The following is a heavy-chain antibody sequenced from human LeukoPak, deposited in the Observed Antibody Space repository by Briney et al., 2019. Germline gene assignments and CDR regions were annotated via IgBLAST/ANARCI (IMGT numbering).Heavy chain of an antibody. D-gene: IGHD2-2*02. V-gene: IGHV1-69*06. CDR2: IIPIFGTA. J-gene: IGHJ5*02. Sequence: SVKVSCKAPGGTFSSYAISWVRQAPGQGLEWMGGIIPIFGTANYAQKFQGRVTITADKSTSTAYMELSSLRSEDTAVYYCARTTVVVVPAAIFNWFDPWGQGTLVTVSS. CDR1: GGTFSSYA. CDR3: ARTTVVVVPAAIFNWFDP.